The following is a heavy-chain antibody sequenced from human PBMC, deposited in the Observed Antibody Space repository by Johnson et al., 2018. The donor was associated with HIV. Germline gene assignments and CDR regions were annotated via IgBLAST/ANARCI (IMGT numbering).Heavy chain of an antibody. V-gene: IGHV3-11*01. CDR3: TTDQQLAPTRYNDAFGI. CDR2: ISSSGSTI. D-gene: IGHD6-13*01. J-gene: IGHJ3*02. Sequence: QVQLVESGGGLVQPGGSLRLSCAASGFSVSSNYMSWIRQAPGKGLEWVSSISSSGSTIYYADSVKGRFTISRDNAKNSLYLQMTSLKTEDTAVYYCTTDQQLAPTRYNDAFGIWGQGTMVTVSS. CDR1: GFSVSSNY.